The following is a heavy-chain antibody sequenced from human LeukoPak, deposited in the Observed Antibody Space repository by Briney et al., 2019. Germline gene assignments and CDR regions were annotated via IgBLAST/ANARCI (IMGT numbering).Heavy chain of an antibody. CDR1: GYTFTVYY. D-gene: IGHD6-13*01. J-gene: IGHJ4*02. V-gene: IGHV1-2*02. CDR2: INPNSGGT. CDR3: ERELGSSWDGVGYFDY. Sequence: ASVKVSCKASGYTFTVYYMHWVRQPPGQGLEWMGCINPNSGGTHYAQKFPGTVTMTTDTSIRTAYMELSRLRSDDTAVYYCERELGSSWDGVGYFDYWGQGTLVTVSS.